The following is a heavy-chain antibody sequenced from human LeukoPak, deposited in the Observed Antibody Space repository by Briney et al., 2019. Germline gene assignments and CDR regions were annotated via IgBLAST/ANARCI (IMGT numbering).Heavy chain of an antibody. CDR3: ARSPRMLLWFGELVSEGFDY. CDR1: GDTFASYG. J-gene: IGHJ4*02. CDR2: ISAYNGNT. V-gene: IGHV1-18*01. Sequence: ASVKVSCKAYGDTFASYGISWVRQAPGQGLEWMGWISAYNGNTNYAQKLQGRVTMTTDTSTSTAYMELRSLRSDDTAVYYCARSPRMLLWFGELVSEGFDYWGQGTLVTVSS. D-gene: IGHD3-10*01.